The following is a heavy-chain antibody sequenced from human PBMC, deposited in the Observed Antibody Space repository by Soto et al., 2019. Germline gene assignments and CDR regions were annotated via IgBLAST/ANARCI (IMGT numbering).Heavy chain of an antibody. CDR1: GLSFRIAG. Sequence: GGSLRLSCAASGLSFRIAGISWVRQAPGKGLEWVSAISGSGGSTYYADSVKGRFTISRDNSKNTLYLQMNSLRAEDTAVYYCAKDPDSWGQGTLVTVSS. D-gene: IGHD3-22*01. CDR3: AKDPDS. CDR2: ISGSGGST. J-gene: IGHJ4*02. V-gene: IGHV3-23*01.